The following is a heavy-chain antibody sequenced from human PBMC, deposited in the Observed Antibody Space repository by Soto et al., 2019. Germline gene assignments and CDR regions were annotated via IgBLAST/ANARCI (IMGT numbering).Heavy chain of an antibody. D-gene: IGHD5-12*01. V-gene: IGHV4-4*02. CDR1: RYSLHNNNW. Sequence: SETLSLTCDVSRYSLHNNNWWSWVRQPPGVGLEWIGELHHGGSTNYNPSLESRATFSVDISKNQFFLKLSSVTAADTAVYYCTKNSAYALDHWGQGTLVTVSS. J-gene: IGHJ4*02. CDR3: TKNSAYALDH. CDR2: LHHGGST.